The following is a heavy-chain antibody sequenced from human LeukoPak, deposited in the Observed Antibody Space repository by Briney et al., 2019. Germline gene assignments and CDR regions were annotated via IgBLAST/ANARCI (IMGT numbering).Heavy chain of an antibody. J-gene: IGHJ4*02. CDR3: ARGSYFDY. V-gene: IGHV3-53*01. CDR1: GFTASSNY. CDR2: IYSSDT. Sequence: GGSLRLSCAASGFTASSNYMSWVRQAPGKGLEWVSVIYSSDTYYADSVKGRFTISRDNSKNTLYLQMNSLRVEDTAVYYCARGSYFDYWGQGTLVTVSS.